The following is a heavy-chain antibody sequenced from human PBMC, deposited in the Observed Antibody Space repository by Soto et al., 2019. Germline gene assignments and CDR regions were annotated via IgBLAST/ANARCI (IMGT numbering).Heavy chain of an antibody. CDR3: ARGPGLRFLEWLLGAFDI. CDR1: GGSISSYY. J-gene: IGHJ3*02. D-gene: IGHD3-3*01. V-gene: IGHV4-59*01. CDR2: IYYSGST. Sequence: SETLSLTCTVSGGSISSYYWSWIRQPPWKGLEWIGYIYYSGSTNYNPSLKSRVTISVDTSKNQFSLKLSSVTAADTAVYYCARGPGLRFLEWLLGAFDIWGQGTMVTVSS.